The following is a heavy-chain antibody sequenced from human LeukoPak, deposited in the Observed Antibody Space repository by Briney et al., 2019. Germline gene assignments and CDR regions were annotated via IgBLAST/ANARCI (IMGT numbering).Heavy chain of an antibody. CDR3: ASKLSHYYYYMDV. CDR2: IYYSGST. CDR1: GGSISSSSYY. Sequence: PSETLSLPCTVSGGSISSSSYYWGWIRQPPGKGLEWIGSIYYSGSTYYNPSLKSRVTISVDTSKNQFSLKLSSVTAADTAVYYCASKLSHYYYYMDVWGKGTTVTVSS. V-gene: IGHV4-39*01. J-gene: IGHJ6*03. D-gene: IGHD1-1*01.